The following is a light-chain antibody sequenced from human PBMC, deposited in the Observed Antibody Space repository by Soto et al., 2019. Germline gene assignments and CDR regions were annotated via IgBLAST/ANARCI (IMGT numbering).Light chain of an antibody. CDR2: DNN. J-gene: IGLJ3*02. CDR3: GTWDTSLSAAV. Sequence: QSVLTQPPSVSAAPGQTVTISCSGSSSNIRNNYVSWYQQLPGTAPKLLIYDNNKRPSGIPDRFSGSKSGTSATLGIIGLQTGDEADYYCGTWDTSLSAAVFGGGTKLTVL. CDR1: SSNIRNNY. V-gene: IGLV1-51*01.